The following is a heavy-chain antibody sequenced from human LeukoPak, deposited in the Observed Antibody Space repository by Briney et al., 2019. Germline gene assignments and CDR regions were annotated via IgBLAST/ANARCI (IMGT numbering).Heavy chain of an antibody. CDR2: INHSGST. Sequence: SETLSLTCAVYGGSFSGYYWSWIRQPPGKGLEWIGEINHSGSTNYNPSLKSRVTISVDTPKNQFSLKLSSVTAADTAVYYCARGWYCSGGSCYFFDYWGQGTLVTVSS. CDR1: GGSFSGYY. CDR3: ARGWYCSGGSCYFFDY. J-gene: IGHJ4*02. V-gene: IGHV4-34*01. D-gene: IGHD2-15*01.